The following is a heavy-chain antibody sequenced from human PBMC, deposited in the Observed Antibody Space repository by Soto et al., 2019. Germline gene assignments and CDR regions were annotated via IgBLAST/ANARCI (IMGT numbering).Heavy chain of an antibody. CDR1: GGTFSSYA. J-gene: IGHJ4*02. D-gene: IGHD1-26*01. CDR3: AREGAPFYNTPPFDY. CDR2: IIPIFGTA. Sequence: QVQLVQSGAEVKKPGSSVKVSCKASGGTFSSYAISWVRQAPGQGLEWMGGIIPIFGTANYAQKFQGRVTITADESTSTAYMELSSLISEDTAVYYCAREGAPFYNTPPFDYWCQGTLVTVSS. V-gene: IGHV1-69*12.